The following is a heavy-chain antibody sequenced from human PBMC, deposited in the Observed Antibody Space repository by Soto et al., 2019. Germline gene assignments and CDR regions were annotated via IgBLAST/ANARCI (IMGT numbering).Heavy chain of an antibody. CDR2: IDPSDSQT. V-gene: IGHV5-10-1*01. CDR3: ARQIYDSDTGPNFQYYFDS. Sequence: GESLKISCKGSGCSFAGYWITWVRQKPGKGLEWMGRIDPSDSQTYYSPSFRGHVTISATKSITTVFLQWSSLRASDTAMYYCARQIYDSDTGPNFQYYFDSWGQGTPVTVSS. CDR1: GCSFAGYW. D-gene: IGHD3-22*01. J-gene: IGHJ4*02.